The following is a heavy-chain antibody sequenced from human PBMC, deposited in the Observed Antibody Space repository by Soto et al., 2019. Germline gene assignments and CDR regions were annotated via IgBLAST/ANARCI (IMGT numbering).Heavy chain of an antibody. V-gene: IGHV4-31*03. CDR2: IYVTGAV. J-gene: IGHJ5*02. D-gene: IGHD2-21*01. Sequence: SETLFLTCSVSGAALNSGNYYWSWIRQVPRKGLEWIGHIYVTGAVDYNPSLRDRITISQDTSERQFSLNLRLVTAADTAVYYCARLRIATNNYKWFDPWGQGTLVTAPQ. CDR3: ARLRIATNNYKWFDP. CDR1: GAALNSGNYY.